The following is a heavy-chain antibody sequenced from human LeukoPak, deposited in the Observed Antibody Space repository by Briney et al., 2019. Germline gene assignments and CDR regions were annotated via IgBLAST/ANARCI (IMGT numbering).Heavy chain of an antibody. V-gene: IGHV3-7*01. J-gene: IGHJ4*02. Sequence: PGGSLRLSCTASGFTFSSYWTSWVRQAPGKGLEWVANIKQDGSEKYYVDSVKGRFTISRDNAMNTLYLQMNSLRAEHTAVYYCARLSSVPYWGQGTLVTVSS. CDR1: GFTFSSYW. D-gene: IGHD3-16*02. CDR3: ARLSSVPY. CDR2: IKQDGSEK.